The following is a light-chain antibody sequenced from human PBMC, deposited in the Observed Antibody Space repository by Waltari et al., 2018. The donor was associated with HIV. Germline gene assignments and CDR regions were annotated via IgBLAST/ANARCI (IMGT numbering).Light chain of an antibody. V-gene: IGLV2-14*03. CDR3: SSYTNRDTVV. J-gene: IGLJ2*01. CDR1: SSDVGGYQY. CDR2: EVS. Sequence: QSALSQPASVSGSFGQSLTLSCTGTSSDVGGYQYVSWYQQQPGKAPKLLISEVSNRPSGVSSRFSGSKSGNTASLTIFWLQAEDEADYYCSSYTNRDTVVFGGGTKLTVV.